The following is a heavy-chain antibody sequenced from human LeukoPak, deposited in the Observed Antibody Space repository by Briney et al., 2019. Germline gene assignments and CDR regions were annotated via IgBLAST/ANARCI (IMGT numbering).Heavy chain of an antibody. CDR1: GGSFSGYY. V-gene: IGHV4-34*01. CDR3: ARGPPLGDYDSSGYPNGDPDY. Sequence: SETLSLTCAVYGGSFSGYYWSWIRQPPGKGLEWIGEINHSGSTNHNPSLKSRVTISVDTSKNQFSLKLSSVTAADTAVYYCARGPPLGDYDSSGYPNGDPDYWGQGTLVTVSS. D-gene: IGHD3-22*01. J-gene: IGHJ4*02. CDR2: INHSGST.